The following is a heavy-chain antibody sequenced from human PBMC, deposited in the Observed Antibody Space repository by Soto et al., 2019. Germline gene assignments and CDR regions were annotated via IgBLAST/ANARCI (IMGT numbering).Heavy chain of an antibody. CDR2: IYYSGST. CDR3: ARGQVGVVVVPAATGYNWFDP. Sequence: SETLSLTCTVSGGSISSYYWSWIRQPPGKGLEWIGYIYYSGSTNYNPSLKSRVTISVDTSKNQFSLELSSVTAADTAVYYCARGQVGVVVVPAATGYNWFDPWGQGTLVTVSS. CDR1: GGSISSYY. V-gene: IGHV4-59*01. D-gene: IGHD2-2*01. J-gene: IGHJ5*02.